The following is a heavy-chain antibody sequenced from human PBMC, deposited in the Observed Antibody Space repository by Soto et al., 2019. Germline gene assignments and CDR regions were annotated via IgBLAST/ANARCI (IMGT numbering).Heavy chain of an antibody. V-gene: IGHV3-33*01. CDR1: GFTFSSYG. CDR3: ARERERKQVAVYYYGMDV. CDR2: IWYDGSNK. Sequence: GGSLRLSCAASGFTFSSYGMHWVRQAPGKGLEWVAVIWYDGSNKYYADSVKGRFTISRDNSKNTLYLQMNSLRAEDTAVYYFARERERKQVAVYYYGMDVWGQGTTVTVSS. J-gene: IGHJ6*02. D-gene: IGHD6-19*01.